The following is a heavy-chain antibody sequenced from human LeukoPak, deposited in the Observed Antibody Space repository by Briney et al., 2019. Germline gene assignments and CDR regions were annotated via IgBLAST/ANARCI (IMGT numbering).Heavy chain of an antibody. CDR1: GYTFSRYG. CDR3: ARDDGSGSYSTLKV. D-gene: IGHD3-10*01. CDR2: ISGYNGNT. V-gene: IGHV1-18*01. Sequence: GASVKVSCKASGYTFSRYGISWVRQAPGQGLEWMGWISGYNGNTNYAEKLQGRVTMTKDTSTSTAYMELRSLRSDDTAVYYCARDDGSGSYSTLKVWGQGTLVIVSS. J-gene: IGHJ4*02.